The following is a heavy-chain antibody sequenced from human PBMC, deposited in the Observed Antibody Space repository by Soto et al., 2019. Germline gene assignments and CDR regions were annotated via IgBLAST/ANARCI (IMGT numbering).Heavy chain of an antibody. Sequence: QLLESGAGFVQPGGSLRLSCVASGFTFSNFAMAWVRQAPGEGLEWVSAISGSGDDTFYADSMKGRFTISRDNSKDTLYLQINSLRAEDTAVYYCANPIPKTGTTFGFWGQGTLVTVSS. J-gene: IGHJ4*02. CDR3: ANPIPKTGTTFGF. V-gene: IGHV3-23*01. D-gene: IGHD1-1*01. CDR1: GFTFSNFA. CDR2: ISGSGDDT.